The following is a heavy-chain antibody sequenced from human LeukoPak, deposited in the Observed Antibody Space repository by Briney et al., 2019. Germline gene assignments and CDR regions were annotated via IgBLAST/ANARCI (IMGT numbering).Heavy chain of an antibody. CDR3: ARGGGWNVGVDY. D-gene: IGHD1-1*01. Sequence: PSQALSLTCTVSGGSVSSGSYYWSWIRQPPGKGLEWIGYIYYSGSTNYNPSLKSRVTISVDTSKNQFSLKLSSVTAADTAVYYCARGGGWNVGVDYWGQGTLVTVSS. CDR1: GGSVSSGSYY. CDR2: IYYSGST. J-gene: IGHJ4*02. V-gene: IGHV4-61*01.